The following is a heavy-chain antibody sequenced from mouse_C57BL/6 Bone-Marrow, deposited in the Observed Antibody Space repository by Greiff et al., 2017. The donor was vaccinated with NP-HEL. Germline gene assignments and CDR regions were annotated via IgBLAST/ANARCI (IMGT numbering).Heavy chain of an antibody. CDR1: GYTFTSYG. J-gene: IGHJ2*01. D-gene: IGHD2-3*01. V-gene: IGHV1-81*01. CDR2: IYPRSGNT. Sequence: VQLQQSGAELARPGASVKLSCTASGYTFTSYGMSWVRQRTGQGLEWIGKIYPRSGNTYYNEKFKGKATLTADKSSSTAYLELRSLTSEDSAVYFCARSWNIYDGYYWGQGTTLTVSS. CDR3: ARSWNIYDGYY.